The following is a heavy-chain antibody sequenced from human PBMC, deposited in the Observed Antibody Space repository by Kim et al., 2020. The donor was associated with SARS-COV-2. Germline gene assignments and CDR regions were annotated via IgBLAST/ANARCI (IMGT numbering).Heavy chain of an antibody. CDR3: TRVPGTTLALCAAFDI. CDR2: IRSKVNGYAT. V-gene: IGHV3-73*01. CDR1: GFTFSDSA. J-gene: IGHJ3*02. D-gene: IGHD1-1*01. Sequence: GGSLRLSCGASGFTFSDSAMHWVRRASGKGLEWLGRIRSKVNGYATAYSASVRGRFTISRDDSRNTAYLQMDSLQTEDTAVYYCTRVPGTTLALCAAFDIWGQGTMVAVSS.